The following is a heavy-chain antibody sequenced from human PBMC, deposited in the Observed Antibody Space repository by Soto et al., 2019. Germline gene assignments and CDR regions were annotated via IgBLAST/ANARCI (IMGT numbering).Heavy chain of an antibody. D-gene: IGHD6-19*01. J-gene: IGHJ6*02. V-gene: IGHV3-9*01. Sequence: EVQLVESGGGLVQPGRSLRLSCAASGFTFDDYAMHWVRQAPGKGLEWVSGISWNSGSIGYADSVKGRFTISRDNAKNSLYLQMNSLRAEDTALYYCGKEVNGSGWYYYYYGMDVWGPGTTVTVSS. CDR1: GFTFDDYA. CDR2: ISWNSGSI. CDR3: GKEVNGSGWYYYYYGMDV.